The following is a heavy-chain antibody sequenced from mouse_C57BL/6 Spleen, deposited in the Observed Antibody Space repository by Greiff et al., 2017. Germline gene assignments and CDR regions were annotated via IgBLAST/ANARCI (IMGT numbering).Heavy chain of an antibody. CDR1: GYSITSGYD. CDR2: ISYSGST. CDR3: ARTKGRSYAMDY. V-gene: IGHV3-1*01. D-gene: IGHD1-1*01. J-gene: IGHJ4*01. Sequence: EVQGVESGPGMVKPSQSLSLTCTVTGYSITSGYDWHCIRHFPGNKLAWMGYISYSGSTNYNPSLKSRISITHDTSKNHFFLKLNSVTTEDTATYYCARTKGRSYAMDYWGQGTSVTVSS.